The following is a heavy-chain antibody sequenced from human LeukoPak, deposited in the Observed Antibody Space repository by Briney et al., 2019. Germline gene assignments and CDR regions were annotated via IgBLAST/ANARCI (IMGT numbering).Heavy chain of an antibody. CDR1: GFTFSSYA. V-gene: IGHV3-23*01. CDR2: VSGSGGST. CDR3: AKELGYCSSTSCLVYYYYGMDV. D-gene: IGHD2-2*01. J-gene: IGHJ6*02. Sequence: GGSLRLSCAASGFTFSSYAMSWVRQAPGKGLEWVSVVSGSGGSTYYADSVKGRFTISRDNSKNTLYLQMNSLRAEDTAAYYCAKELGYCSSTSCLVYYYYGMDVWGQGTTVTVSS.